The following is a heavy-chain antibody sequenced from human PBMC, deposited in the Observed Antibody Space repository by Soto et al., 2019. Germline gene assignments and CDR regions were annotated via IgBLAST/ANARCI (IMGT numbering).Heavy chain of an antibody. Sequence: SETLSLTCTVSDGSISSYYWSWVRQPAGKGLEWIGRIYASGSTVYNPSLTSRVTMSVDTSKNQFSLKLTSVTAADTAVYYCARDVYGSSTSGYYYYRMDVWGQANTVTVSS. V-gene: IGHV4-4*07. CDR2: IYASGST. D-gene: IGHD2-2*01. CDR1: DGSISSYY. CDR3: ARDVYGSSTSGYYYYRMDV. J-gene: IGHJ6*02.